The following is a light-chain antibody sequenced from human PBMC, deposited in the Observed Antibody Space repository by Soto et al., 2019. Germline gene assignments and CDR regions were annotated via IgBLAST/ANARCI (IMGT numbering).Light chain of an antibody. V-gene: IGLV2-14*01. Sequence: QSALTQPASVSGSPGQSMTISCTGTSSDVGGYKFVSWYQQHPGKAPKLMIYEVSNRPSGVSSRFSGSKSGNTASLTISGLQAEDEADYYCGSYTGSIYVFGTGTKVTVL. CDR1: SSDVGGYKF. CDR3: GSYTGSIYV. J-gene: IGLJ1*01. CDR2: EVS.